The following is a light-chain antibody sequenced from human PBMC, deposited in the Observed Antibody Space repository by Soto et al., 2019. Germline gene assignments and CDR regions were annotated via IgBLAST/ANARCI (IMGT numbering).Light chain of an antibody. J-gene: IGKJ1*01. Sequence: EIVMTQSPATLSVSSGERATLSCRASLSVTSNLAWYQKKPGQDHRRLIYGASTRATGIPARFSGSGSGTDFTLTISSLQTKDFAVYDCQQYDNWWTFGQRTRVEIK. CDR3: QQYDNWWT. CDR1: LSVTSN. CDR2: GAS. V-gene: IGKV3-15*01.